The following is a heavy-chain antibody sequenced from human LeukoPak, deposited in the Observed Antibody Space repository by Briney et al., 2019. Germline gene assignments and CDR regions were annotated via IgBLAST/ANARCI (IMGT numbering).Heavy chain of an antibody. J-gene: IGHJ4*02. CDR2: IWYDGSNI. D-gene: IGHD3-22*01. Sequence: GTSLRLSCVVSGISFSSHGMHWVRQAPGKGLEWVAVIWYDGSNIWYADSVKGRFTISGDNSKNTLYLQMNSLRAEDTALYYCARARNDYDSNGFSLLEYWGQGTLVTVSS. CDR1: GISFSSHG. V-gene: IGHV3-33*01. CDR3: ARARNDYDSNGFSLLEY.